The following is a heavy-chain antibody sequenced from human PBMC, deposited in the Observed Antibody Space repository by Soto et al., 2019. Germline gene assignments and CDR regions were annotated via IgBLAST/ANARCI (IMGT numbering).Heavy chain of an antibody. CDR3: ARGVLY. CDR2: IFYSGTT. V-gene: IGHV4-31*03. J-gene: IGHJ4*02. CDR1: GGSISSGGYF. D-gene: IGHD1-1*01. Sequence: SETLSLTCTVSGGSISSGGYFWSWIRQPPGKGLEWIGNIFYSGTTYYNPSLKSRVTISVDTSKNQFSLKLSSVTAADTAVYFCARGVLYWDQGTLVTVSS.